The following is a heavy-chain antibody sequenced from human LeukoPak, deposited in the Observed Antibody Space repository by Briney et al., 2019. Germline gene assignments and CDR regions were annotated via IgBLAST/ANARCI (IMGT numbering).Heavy chain of an antibody. CDR3: ARVSHYYDSSGYYYYFMDV. Sequence: SETLSLTCTVSGGSISSYYWSWIRQHAGKGLEWIGRIYTSGSTNYNPSLKSRVTMSVDTSKNQFSLKLSSVTAADTAVYYCARVSHYYDSSGYYYYFMDVWGKGTTVTVSS. D-gene: IGHD3-22*01. CDR2: IYTSGST. CDR1: GGSISSYY. V-gene: IGHV4-4*07. J-gene: IGHJ6*03.